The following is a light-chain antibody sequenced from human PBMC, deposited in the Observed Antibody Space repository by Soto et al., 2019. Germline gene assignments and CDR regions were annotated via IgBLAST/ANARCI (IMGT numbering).Light chain of an antibody. J-gene: IGLJ3*02. Sequence: QSVLTQPPSVSGAPGQRVTISCTGSSSNIGAGYPLHWYQQLPGTAPKLLVAGNRPSGVPDRFSVSKSGASASLAITGLQAEDEADYYCQSYDSSLSRRWVFGGGTKLTVL. CDR1: SSNIGAGYP. V-gene: IGLV1-40*01. CDR2: G. CDR3: QSYDSSLSRRWV.